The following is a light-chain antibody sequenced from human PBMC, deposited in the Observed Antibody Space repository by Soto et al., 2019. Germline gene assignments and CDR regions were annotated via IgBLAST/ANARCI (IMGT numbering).Light chain of an antibody. CDR1: SSDIGAYNY. J-gene: IGLJ1*01. CDR3: TSYTRSSTYV. V-gene: IGLV2-14*03. CDR2: DVN. Sequence: QSVLTQPASVSGSPGQSITISCTGTSSDIGAYNYVSWYQQHPGKAPKLMIYDVNNRPSGVSNRFSGSKSGNTASLTLSGLQAEDEADYFCTSYTRSSTYVFGTGTKVTVL.